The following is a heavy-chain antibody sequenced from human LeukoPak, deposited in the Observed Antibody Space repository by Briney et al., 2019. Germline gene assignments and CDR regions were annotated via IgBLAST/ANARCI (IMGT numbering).Heavy chain of an antibody. V-gene: IGHV4-39*01. Sequence: PSETRSLTCTVSAVSISSSSYYVGWIRQPPGKGLEWIASIYYSGSTQYNPSLKSRVTISVDTSKNQFSLNLSSVTAADTAVYYCATTVPGYSGGWYGSKDWGQGTLVAVSS. J-gene: IGHJ4*02. CDR2: IYYSGST. CDR3: ATTVPGYSGGWYGSKD. CDR1: AVSISSSSYY. D-gene: IGHD6-19*01.